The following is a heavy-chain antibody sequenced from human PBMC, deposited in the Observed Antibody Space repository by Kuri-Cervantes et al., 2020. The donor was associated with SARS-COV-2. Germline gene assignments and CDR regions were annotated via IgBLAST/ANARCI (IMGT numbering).Heavy chain of an antibody. D-gene: IGHD3-3*01. J-gene: IGHJ5*02. CDR3: ARDKDFWSGPGVNWFDP. CDR1: GYTFTSYG. V-gene: IGHV1-18*01. CDR2: ISAYNGNT. Sequence: ASVKVSCKASGYTFTSYGISWVRQAPGQGLEWMGWISAYNGNTNYAQKHQGRVTMTTDTSTSTAYMELRSLRSDDTAVYYCARDKDFWSGPGVNWFDPWGQGTLVTVSS.